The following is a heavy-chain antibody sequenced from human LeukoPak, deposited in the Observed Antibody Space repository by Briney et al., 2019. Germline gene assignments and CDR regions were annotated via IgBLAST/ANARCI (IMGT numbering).Heavy chain of an antibody. J-gene: IGHJ6*03. V-gene: IGHV4-39*01. CDR1: GGSISSSSYY. D-gene: IGHD2-15*01. CDR2: NYYSGST. CDR3: ASTVVGATISYYYYYMDV. Sequence: SETLSLTCTVSGGSISSSSYYWGWIRQPPGKGLEWIGSNYYSGSTYYNPSLKSRVTISVDTSKNQFSLKLSSVTAADTAVYYCASTVVGATISYYYYYMDVWGKGTTVTVSS.